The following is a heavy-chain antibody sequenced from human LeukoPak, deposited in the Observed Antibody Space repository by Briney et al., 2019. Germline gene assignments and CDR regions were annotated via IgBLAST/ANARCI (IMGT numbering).Heavy chain of an antibody. CDR1: GGSISSYY. CDR2: IYTSGST. V-gene: IGHV4-4*07. Sequence: KPSETLSLTCPVSGGSISSYYWSWIRQPAGKGLEWIGRIYTSGSTNYNPSLKSRVTMSVDTSKNQFSLKLTSVTAADTAVYYCARDRYGSGSYYKSWFDPWGQGTLVTVSS. J-gene: IGHJ5*02. D-gene: IGHD3-10*01. CDR3: ARDRYGSGSYYKSWFDP.